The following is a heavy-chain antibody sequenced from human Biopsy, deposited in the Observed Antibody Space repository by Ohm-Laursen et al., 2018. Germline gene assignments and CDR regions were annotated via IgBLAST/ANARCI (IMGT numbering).Heavy chain of an antibody. Sequence: SQSLSLTCTVSGDSDSSGSFYWPWIRQPPGWGLEYIGYIYDRGHTATYNPSLESRVTMSVDMPKNQFSLILSSVTAADTAIYYCSRGMRSSGWPYFDPWGQGTLVTVSS. CDR3: SRGMRSSGWPYFDP. CDR1: GDSDSSGSFY. CDR2: IYDRGHT. J-gene: IGHJ4*02. V-gene: IGHV4-61*01. D-gene: IGHD6-19*01.